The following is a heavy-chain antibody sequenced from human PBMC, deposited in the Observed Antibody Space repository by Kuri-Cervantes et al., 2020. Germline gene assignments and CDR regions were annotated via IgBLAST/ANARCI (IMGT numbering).Heavy chain of an antibody. CDR2: IYYTGGT. CDR1: GGSISYYY. V-gene: IGHV4-59*08. CDR3: ARASVDDYGDHQPPYNWFDP. Sequence: GSLRLSCTVSGGSISYYYWSWIRQPPGKGLEWIGDIYYTGGTNNNPSLKSRITMSVDTSKNQFSLKLSSVTAADTAVYYCARASVDDYGDHQPPYNWFDPWGQGTLVTVSS. J-gene: IGHJ5*02. D-gene: IGHD4-17*01.